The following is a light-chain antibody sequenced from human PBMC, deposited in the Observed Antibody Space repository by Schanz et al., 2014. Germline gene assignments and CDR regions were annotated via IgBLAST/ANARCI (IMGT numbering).Light chain of an antibody. V-gene: IGLV2-8*01. J-gene: IGLJ2*01. CDR1: SSDVGGYNY. CDR2: EVT. Sequence: QSALTQPPSASGSLGQSVTISCTGTSSDVGGYNYVSWYQQHPVKAPKLMIYEVTKRPSGVPDRSSGSKSGNTASQTVSGLHAEDEADHYCSSYAGINNGRVFGGGTKLTVL. CDR3: SSYAGINNGRV.